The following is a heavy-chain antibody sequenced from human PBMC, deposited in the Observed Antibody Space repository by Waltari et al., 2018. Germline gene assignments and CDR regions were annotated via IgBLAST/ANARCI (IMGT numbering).Heavy chain of an antibody. CDR1: GFNFADYA. V-gene: IGHV3-43D*04. J-gene: IGHJ4*02. D-gene: IGHD2-2*01. CDR3: GVHCSSTSCLVDY. Sequence: EVQLVESGGVVVQTGGSVRLSCAASGFNFADYAMHWVRQAQGKGLEWCSLISCDGVSTYYADAGKCRFTISRDNSKNSLYLQMNSLRAEDTALYYCGVHCSSTSCLVDYWGQGTLVTVSS. CDR2: ISCDGVST.